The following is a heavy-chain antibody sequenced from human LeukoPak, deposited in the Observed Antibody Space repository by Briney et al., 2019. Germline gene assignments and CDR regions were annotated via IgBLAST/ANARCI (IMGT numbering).Heavy chain of an antibody. V-gene: IGHV4-34*01. J-gene: IGHJ6*02. CDR3: AMTSDFWSGYYFRPPRGYYGMDV. Sequence: SETLSLTCAVYGGSFSGYYWSWIRQPPGKGLEWIGEINHSGSTNYNPSPKRRVPISVDTSKNQFSLKLSSVTAADTAVYYCAMTSDFWSGYYFRPPRGYYGMDVWGQGTTVTVSS. D-gene: IGHD3-3*01. CDR2: INHSGST. CDR1: GGSFSGYY.